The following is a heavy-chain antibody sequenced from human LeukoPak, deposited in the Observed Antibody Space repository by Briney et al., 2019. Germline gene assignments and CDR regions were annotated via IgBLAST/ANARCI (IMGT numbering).Heavy chain of an antibody. D-gene: IGHD2-15*01. V-gene: IGHV1-18*01. Sequence: ASVKVSCKASGYTFTSYGISWVRQAPGQGLEWMGWISAYNGNTNYAQKLQGRVTMTTDTSTSTAYMELRSLRSEDSAVYYCATDGCNGGTCYPYSQHWGQGTLVTVSS. CDR1: GYTFTSYG. J-gene: IGHJ1*01. CDR3: ATDGCNGGTCYPYSQH. CDR2: ISAYNGNT.